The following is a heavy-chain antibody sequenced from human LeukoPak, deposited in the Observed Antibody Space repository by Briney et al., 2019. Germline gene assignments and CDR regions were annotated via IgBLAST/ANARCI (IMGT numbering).Heavy chain of an antibody. D-gene: IGHD1-26*01. CDR2: IYYSGST. CDR1: GGSISSYY. CDR3: ARDHPELSFDY. V-gene: IGHV4-59*01. Sequence: SETLSLTCTVSGGSISSYYWSWIRQPPGEGLEWIGYIYYSGSTNYTPSLKSRATISVDTSKNQSSLKLSSVTAADPAVHYCARDHPELSFDYWGQGTLVTVSS. J-gene: IGHJ4*02.